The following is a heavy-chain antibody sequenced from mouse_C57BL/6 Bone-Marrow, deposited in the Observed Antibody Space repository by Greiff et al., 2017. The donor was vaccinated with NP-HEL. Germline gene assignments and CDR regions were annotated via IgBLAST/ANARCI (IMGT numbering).Heavy chain of an antibody. CDR3: AADGYYWYFDV. J-gene: IGHJ1*03. V-gene: IGHV1-50*01. Sequence: QVQLKQPGAELVKPGASVKLSCKASGYTFTSYWMQWVKQRPGQGLEWIGEIDPSDSYTNYHQKFKGKATLTVDTSSSTAYLQLSSLTSEDSAVYYCAADGYYWYFDVWGRGTTVTVSS. CDR2: IDPSDSYT. CDR1: GYTFTSYW. D-gene: IGHD2-3*01.